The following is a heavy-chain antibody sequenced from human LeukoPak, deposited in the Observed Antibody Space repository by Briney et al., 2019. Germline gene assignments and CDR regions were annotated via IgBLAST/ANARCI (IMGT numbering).Heavy chain of an antibody. D-gene: IGHD3-10*01. CDR3: TKEGLAAGSDFSAWFDP. Sequence: SGGSLRLSCAASGFTFRNYGMHWVRQAPGKGLEWVAVVSNEGSVTYYADSVKGRFTVSRDNSMNILYLQMNSVRPEDTAKYYCTKEGLAAGSDFSAWFDPWGQGTLVSVSS. V-gene: IGHV3-30*18. CDR1: GFTFRNYG. J-gene: IGHJ5*02. CDR2: VSNEGSVT.